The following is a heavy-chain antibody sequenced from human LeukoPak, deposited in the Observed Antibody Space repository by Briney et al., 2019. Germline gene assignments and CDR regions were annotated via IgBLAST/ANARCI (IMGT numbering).Heavy chain of an antibody. CDR2: ISSSSSYI. J-gene: IGHJ4*02. D-gene: IGHD5-12*01. V-gene: IGHV3-21*04. CDR3: AKCPIVATIYYFDY. CDR1: GFTFSSYS. Sequence: GGSLRLSCAASGFTFSSYSMNWVRQAPGKGLEWVSSISSSSSYIYYADSVKGRFTISRDNAKNSLYLQMNSPRAEDTAVYYCAKCPIVATIYYFDYWGQGTLVTVSS.